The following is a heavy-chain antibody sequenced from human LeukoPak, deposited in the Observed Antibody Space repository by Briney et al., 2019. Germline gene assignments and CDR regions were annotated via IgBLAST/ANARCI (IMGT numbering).Heavy chain of an antibody. Sequence: ETLSLTCAVYGGSFSGYYWSWIRQPPGKGLEWVSGINWNGDSTGYIDSVKGRFTISRDNAKNSLYLQMNSLRAEDTAVYYCARASPGPLDYWGQGTLVTVSS. J-gene: IGHJ4*02. CDR3: ARASPGPLDY. CDR1: GGSFSGYY. V-gene: IGHV3-20*04. CDR2: INWNGDST.